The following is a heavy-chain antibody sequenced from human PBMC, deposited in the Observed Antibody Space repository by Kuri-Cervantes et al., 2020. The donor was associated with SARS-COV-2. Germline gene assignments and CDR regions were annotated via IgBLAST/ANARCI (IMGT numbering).Heavy chain of an antibody. J-gene: IGHJ4*02. D-gene: IGHD3-10*01. CDR2: INPNSGGT. Sequence: ALVKVSCKASGYTFTGYYMHWVRQAPGQGLEWMGWINPNSGGTNYAQKFQGWVTMTRDTSISTVYMELSRLRSDDAAVYYCAREYYYGSGRYYGAFDHWGQGTPVTVSS. CDR1: GYTFTGYY. V-gene: IGHV1-2*04. CDR3: AREYYYGSGRYYGAFDH.